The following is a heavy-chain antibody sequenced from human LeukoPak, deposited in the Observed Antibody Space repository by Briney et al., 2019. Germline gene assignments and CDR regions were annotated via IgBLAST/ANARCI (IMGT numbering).Heavy chain of an antibody. J-gene: IGHJ1*01. CDR3: AKDHYYGSGSYPRHFQH. V-gene: IGHV3-23*01. Sequence: PGESLRLSYAASGFTFSSYAMSWVRQARGKGLEWVSAISSSGGSTYYADSVKGRFTISRDNSKNTLYLQMNSLRAEDTAVYYCAKDHYYGSGSYPRHFQHWGQGTLVTVSS. CDR2: ISSSGGST. CDR1: GFTFSSYA. D-gene: IGHD3-10*01.